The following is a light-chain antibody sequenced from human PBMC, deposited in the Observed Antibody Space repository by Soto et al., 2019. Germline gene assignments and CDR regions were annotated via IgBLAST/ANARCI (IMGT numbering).Light chain of an antibody. CDR3: QHYNSYSEA. CDR2: KAS. J-gene: IGKJ1*01. CDR1: QTISSW. V-gene: IGKV1-5*03. Sequence: DLQMTQSPSTLSGSVGDRVTITCRASQTISSWLACYQQKPGKAPKLLIYKASTLKSGVPSRFSGSGSGAEFTRTISTLQPDDFATYYCQHYNSYSEAFGHATKVELK.